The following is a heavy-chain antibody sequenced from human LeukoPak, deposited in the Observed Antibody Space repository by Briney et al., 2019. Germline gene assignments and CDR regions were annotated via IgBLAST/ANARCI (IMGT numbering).Heavy chain of an antibody. V-gene: IGHV3-30*03. Sequence: GGSLRLSCAASGFTFSSYGMHWVRQAPGKGLEWVAVISYDGSNKYYADSVKGRFTISRDNSKNTLYLQMNSLRAEDTAVYYCARGTNYYDSSGYLNYWGQGTLVTVSS. CDR3: ARGTNYYDSSGYLNY. CDR1: GFTFSSYG. CDR2: ISYDGSNK. D-gene: IGHD3-22*01. J-gene: IGHJ4*02.